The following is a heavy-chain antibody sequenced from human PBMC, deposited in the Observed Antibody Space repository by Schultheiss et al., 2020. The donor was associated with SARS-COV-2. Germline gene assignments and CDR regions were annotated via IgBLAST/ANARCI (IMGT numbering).Heavy chain of an antibody. J-gene: IGHJ4*02. CDR2: ISGSGGST. Sequence: GGSLRLSCAASGFTFSSHAMSWVRQAPGKGLEWVSAISGSGGSTYYADSVKGRFTISRDNSKNTLYLQMNSLRAEDTAVYYCAKDITMIVVVDWGQGTLVTVFS. CDR3: AKDITMIVVVD. V-gene: IGHV3-23*01. CDR1: GFTFSSHA. D-gene: IGHD3-22*01.